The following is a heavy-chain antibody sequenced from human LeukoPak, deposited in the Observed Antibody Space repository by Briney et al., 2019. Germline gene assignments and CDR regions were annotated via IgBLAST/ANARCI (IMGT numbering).Heavy chain of an antibody. CDR3: ARDRVLRGKRHSSSCSLTS. CDR2: IYYSGST. CDR1: GGSISSYY. V-gene: IGHV4-59*01. D-gene: IGHD6-6*01. J-gene: IGHJ4*02. Sequence: SETLSLTCTVSGGSISSYYWSWIRQPPGKGLEWIGYIYYSGSTNYNPSLKSQVTISVDTSKNQFSLKLSSVTAADTAVYYCARDRVLRGKRHSSSCSLTSWGQGTLVTVSS.